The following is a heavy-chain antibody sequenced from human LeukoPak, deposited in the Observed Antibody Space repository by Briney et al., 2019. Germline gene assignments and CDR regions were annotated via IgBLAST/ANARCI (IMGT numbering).Heavy chain of an antibody. J-gene: IGHJ4*02. D-gene: IGHD4-11*01. CDR2: VIPILGIA. CDR3: ALLTTSEY. CDR1: GGTFSSYA. Sequence: RRASVKVSCKATGGTFSSYAISLVRQAPGQGLEWMGRVIPILGIANYAQKFQGRVTITADKSTSTAYMELSSLRSEDTAVYYCALLTTSEYWGQGTLVTVSS. V-gene: IGHV1-69*04.